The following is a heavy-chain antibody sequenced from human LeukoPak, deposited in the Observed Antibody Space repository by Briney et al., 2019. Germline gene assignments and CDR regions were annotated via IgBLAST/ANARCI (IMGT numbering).Heavy chain of an antibody. D-gene: IGHD3-3*01. V-gene: IGHV1-18*01. CDR2: ISAYNGNT. CDR1: GYTFTSYG. J-gene: IGHJ6*02. Sequence: ASVKVSCKASGYTFTSYGISWVRQAPGQGLEWMGWISAYNGNTNYAQKLQGRVTMTTDTSTSTAYMELRSLRSDDTAVYYCAGVWLFRGRFLEWRHGMDVWGQGTTVTVSS. CDR3: AGVWLFRGRFLEWRHGMDV.